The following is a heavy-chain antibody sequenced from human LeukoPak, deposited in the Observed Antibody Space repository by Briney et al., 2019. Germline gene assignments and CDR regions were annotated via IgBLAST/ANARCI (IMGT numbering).Heavy chain of an antibody. V-gene: IGHV4-31*03. CDR2: IYYSGST. CDR1: AGSISSGGYY. CDR3: ARHSGYDNGAFDI. D-gene: IGHD5-12*01. J-gene: IGHJ3*02. Sequence: SQTLSLTCTVSAGSISSGGYYWCWIRQHPGKGLEWIGYIYYSGSTYYNPSLKRRVTISVDTSKNQFSLKLSSVTAADTAVYYCARHSGYDNGAFDIWGQGTMVTVSS.